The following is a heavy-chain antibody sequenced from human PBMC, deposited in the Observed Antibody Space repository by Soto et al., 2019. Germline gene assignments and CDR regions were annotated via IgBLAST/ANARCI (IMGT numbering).Heavy chain of an antibody. Sequence: QVQLVQSGAAVKKPGSSVKVSCKASGGTFSSYTVSWVRQAPGQGLEWMGRIVPILGVPNYAQRFQGRVTITADKGTNTAYMELSSLRSEDTAVYYCARDRYPYGSGSTIDYWGQGTLVTVSS. CDR3: ARDRYPYGSGSTIDY. CDR1: GGTFSSYT. V-gene: IGHV1-69*08. D-gene: IGHD3-10*01. CDR2: IVPILGVP. J-gene: IGHJ4*02.